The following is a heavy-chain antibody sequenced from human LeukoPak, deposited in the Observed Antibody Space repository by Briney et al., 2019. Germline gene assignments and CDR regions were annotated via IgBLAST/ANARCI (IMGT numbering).Heavy chain of an antibody. V-gene: IGHV4-59*01. CDR1: GASISSYY. D-gene: IGHD5-24*01. J-gene: IGHJ4*02. Sequence: SSETLSLTCTVSGASISSYYWSWIRQPPGKGLEWIGYIFHSGSTNYNPSLKSRVTISVDTSKNQFSLKLSSVTAADTAVYYCARESERRPFDYWGQGTLVAVSS. CDR2: IFHSGST. CDR3: ARESERRPFDY.